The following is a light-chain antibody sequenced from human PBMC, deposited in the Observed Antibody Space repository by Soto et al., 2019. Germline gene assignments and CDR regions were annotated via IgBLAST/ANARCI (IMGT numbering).Light chain of an antibody. CDR2: HVT. V-gene: IGKV3-15*01. Sequence: EIVMTQSPATLSLSPGERATLSCRASQSVSSLLAWYQQKTGQAPRLLLYHVTTRATGVPDRFGGSGSGTDFTLTISRLESEDFAVYYCQQYDKWPITFGQGTRLEI. J-gene: IGKJ5*01. CDR1: QSVSSL. CDR3: QQYDKWPIT.